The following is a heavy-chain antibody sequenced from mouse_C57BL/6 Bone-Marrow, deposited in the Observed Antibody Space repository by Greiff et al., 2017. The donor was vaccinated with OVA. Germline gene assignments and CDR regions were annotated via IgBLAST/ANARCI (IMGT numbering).Heavy chain of an antibody. CDR2: IRSKSSHYAT. D-gene: IGHD2-4*01. J-gene: IGHJ4*01. V-gene: IGHV10-3*01. Sequence: EVQRVESGGGLVQPKGSLKLSCAASGFTFNTYAMHWVRQAPGQGLEWVARIRSKSSHYATYYADSVKDRFTISRDDSQSMLYLQMNNLKTEDTAMYYCVRDEGLNAMDYWGQGTSVTVSS. CDR3: VRDEGLNAMDY. CDR1: GFTFNTYA.